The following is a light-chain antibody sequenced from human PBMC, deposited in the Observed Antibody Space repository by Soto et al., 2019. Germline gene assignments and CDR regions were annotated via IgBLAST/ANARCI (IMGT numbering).Light chain of an antibody. CDR3: MQALQTPT. Sequence: DIVMTQSPLSMSVTPEEPASISCRSSQSLLHSNGYNYLDWYLQKPGQSPQVLIYVGSNRASGVPDRFSGSGSGTDFTLKISRVEAEDVGVYYCMQALQTPTFGQGTKVVIK. CDR1: QSLLHSNGYNY. J-gene: IGKJ1*01. V-gene: IGKV2-28*01. CDR2: VGS.